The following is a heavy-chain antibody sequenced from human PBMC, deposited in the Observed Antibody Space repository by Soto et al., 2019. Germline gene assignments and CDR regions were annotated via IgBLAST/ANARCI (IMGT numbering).Heavy chain of an antibody. CDR1: GGSISSSSYY. V-gene: IGHV4-39*01. CDR2: IYYSGST. D-gene: IGHD3-16*01. CDR3: ASARGVLGEFPY. Sequence: LSLTFTVSGGSISSSSYYWGWIRQPPGKGLEWIGSIYYSGSTYYNPSLKSRVTISVDTSKNQFSLKLSSVTAADTAVYYCASARGVLGEFPYWGQGTLVTVSS. J-gene: IGHJ4*02.